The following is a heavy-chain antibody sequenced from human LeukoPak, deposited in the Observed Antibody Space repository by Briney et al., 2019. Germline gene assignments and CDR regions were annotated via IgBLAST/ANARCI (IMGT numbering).Heavy chain of an antibody. CDR1: AGSISSSSYY. J-gene: IGHJ6*03. V-gene: IGHV4-61*02. Sequence: SETLSLTCTVSAGSISSSSYYWGWIRQPAGKGLEWIGRIYTSGSTNYNPSLKSRVTMSVDTSKNQFSLKLSSVTAADTAVYYCARVSVSTSGGDRSGFIYYYYYMDVWGKGTTVTISS. CDR2: IYTSGST. D-gene: IGHD6-19*01. CDR3: ARVSVSTSGGDRSGFIYYYYYMDV.